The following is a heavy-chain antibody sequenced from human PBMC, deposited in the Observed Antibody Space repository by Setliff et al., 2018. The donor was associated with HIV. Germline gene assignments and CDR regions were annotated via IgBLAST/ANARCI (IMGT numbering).Heavy chain of an antibody. J-gene: IGHJ6*03. D-gene: IGHD3-22*01. CDR3: ARAPYYDSSGYYFYYYYYYMDV. CDR1: GGSISSSSYF. CDR2: VYYSGNT. V-gene: IGHV4-39*01. Sequence: SETLSLTCTVSGGSISSSSYFWGWIRQPPGKGLEWIGSVYYSGNTYYNPSLKSRVTISVDTSKNQFSLKLSSVTAADTAVYYCARAPYYDSSGYYFYYYYYYMDVWGKGTTVTVSS.